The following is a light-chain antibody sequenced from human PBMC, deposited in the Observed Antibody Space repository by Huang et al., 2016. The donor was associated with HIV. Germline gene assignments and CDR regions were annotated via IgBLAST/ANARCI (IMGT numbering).Light chain of an antibody. V-gene: IGKV3-20*01. CDR1: QSVSSSY. J-gene: IGKJ5*01. CDR2: GAS. CDR3: QQYGSSPIT. Sequence: EIVLTQSPGTLSLSPGERATLSCRASQSVSSSYLAWYQQSPGQAPRLLISGASSRATGLPDRFSGSGSGTDFTLTISRLEPEDFAVYYCQQYGSSPITFGQGTRLEIK.